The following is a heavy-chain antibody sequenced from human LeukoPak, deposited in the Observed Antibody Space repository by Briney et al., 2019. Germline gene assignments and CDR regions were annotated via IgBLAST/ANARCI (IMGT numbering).Heavy chain of an antibody. Sequence: ASVKVSCKASGYTFTSYDINWVRQATGQGLEWMGWMNPNSGNTGYAQKFQGRVTMTRNTSISTAYMELSSLRSEDTAVYYCARALAARRYYYYYMGVWGKGTTVTVSS. V-gene: IGHV1-8*01. CDR1: GYTFTSYD. CDR3: ARALAARRYYYYYMGV. CDR2: MNPNSGNT. J-gene: IGHJ6*03. D-gene: IGHD6-6*01.